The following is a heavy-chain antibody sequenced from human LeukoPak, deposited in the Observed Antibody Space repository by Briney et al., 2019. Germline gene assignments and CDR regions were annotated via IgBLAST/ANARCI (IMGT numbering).Heavy chain of an antibody. CDR3: ARDRVWFGRMDV. J-gene: IGHJ6*03. D-gene: IGHD3-10*01. Sequence: GGSLRLSCAGSGFSFSNYAMNWIRQAPGKGLEWVSYISSSGSTIYYADSVKGRFTISRDNAKNSLYLQMNSLRAEDTAVYYCARDRVWFGRMDVWGKGTTVTISS. CDR2: ISSSGSTI. CDR1: GFSFSNYA. V-gene: IGHV3-11*04.